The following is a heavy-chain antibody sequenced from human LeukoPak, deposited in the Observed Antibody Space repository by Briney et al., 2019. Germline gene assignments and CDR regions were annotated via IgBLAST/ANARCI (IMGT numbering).Heavy chain of an antibody. D-gene: IGHD3-22*01. CDR2: INSGSSTI. Sequence: GGSLRLSCAASGFTFSRYSMNWVRQAPGKGLEWVAFINSGSSTIYYADSVKGRFTISRDNAKNSLILQMNSLGAEDTAVYYCARDLLITMIVNMDVWGKGTTVTVSS. V-gene: IGHV3-48*01. CDR3: ARDLLITMIVNMDV. CDR1: GFTFSRYS. J-gene: IGHJ6*03.